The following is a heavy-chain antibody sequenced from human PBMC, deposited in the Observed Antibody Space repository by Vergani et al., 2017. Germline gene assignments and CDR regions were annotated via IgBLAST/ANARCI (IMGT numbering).Heavy chain of an antibody. Sequence: EVQLLESGGGSVQPGESLRLSCVASGFRFREHGMNWVRQAPGKGLEWVSGISGHDHRTLYADSVKGRFIISRDYSKNTLYLQMSSLRVEDTAIYYCARRSRDVFGTNGVCPLCYWGQGALVTVSS. D-gene: IGHD2-8*01. V-gene: IGHV3-23*01. CDR2: ISGHDHRT. CDR3: ARRSRDVFGTNGVCPLCY. CDR1: GFRFREHG. J-gene: IGHJ4*02.